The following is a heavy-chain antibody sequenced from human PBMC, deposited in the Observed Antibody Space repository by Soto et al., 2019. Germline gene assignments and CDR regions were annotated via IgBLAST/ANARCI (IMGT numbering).Heavy chain of an antibody. J-gene: IGHJ5*02. CDR2: IYHSGST. CDR3: ARGRGGQYNWFDP. D-gene: IGHD2-15*01. CDR1: GGSISSGGYS. V-gene: IGHV4-30-2*01. Sequence: PSETLSLTCAVSGGSISSGGYSWSWIRQPPGKGLEWIGYIYHSGSTYYNPSLKSRVTTSVDRSKNQFSLKLSSVTAADTAVYYCARGRGGQYNWFDPWGQGTLVTVSS.